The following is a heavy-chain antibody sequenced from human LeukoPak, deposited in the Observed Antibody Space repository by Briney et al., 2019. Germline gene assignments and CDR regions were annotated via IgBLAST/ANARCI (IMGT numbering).Heavy chain of an antibody. CDR3: ASRIDYYGSGSYYCPFDY. CDR2: IYPGDSDT. V-gene: IGHV5-51*01. Sequence: GESLKISCKGSGYSFTSYWIGWVRQMPGKGLEWMGIIYPGDSDTRYSPSFQGQVTISADKSISTAYLQWSSLKASDTAMYYCASRIDYYGSGSYYCPFDYWGQGTLVTVSS. J-gene: IGHJ4*02. CDR1: GYSFTSYW. D-gene: IGHD3-10*01.